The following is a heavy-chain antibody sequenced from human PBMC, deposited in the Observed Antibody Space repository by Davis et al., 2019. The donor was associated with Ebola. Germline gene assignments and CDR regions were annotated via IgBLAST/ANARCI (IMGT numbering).Heavy chain of an antibody. D-gene: IGHD6-19*01. CDR3: ARKGSSGWYLLDY. CDR1: GFTFSSYS. CDR2: ISSSSSYI. J-gene: IGHJ4*02. Sequence: GESLKIPCAASGFTFSSYSMNWVRQAPGKGPEWVSSISSSSSYIYYADSVKGRFTISRDNAKNSLYLQMNSLRAEDTAVYYCARKGSSGWYLLDYWGQGTLVTVSS. V-gene: IGHV3-21*01.